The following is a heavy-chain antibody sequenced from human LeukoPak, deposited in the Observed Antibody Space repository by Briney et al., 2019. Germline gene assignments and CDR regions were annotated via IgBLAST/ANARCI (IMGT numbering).Heavy chain of an antibody. V-gene: IGHV1-8*03. CDR3: ARAIRRGGTTGYNWFDP. CDR2: MNPNSGNT. J-gene: IGHJ5*02. Sequence: ASVKVSCKASGYTFTSYDINWVRQATGQGLEWMGWMNPNSGNTGYAQKFQGRVTITRNTSISTAYMELSSLRSEDTAVYYCARAIRRGGTTGYNWFDPWGQGTLVTVSS. CDR1: GYTFTSYD. D-gene: IGHD1-1*01.